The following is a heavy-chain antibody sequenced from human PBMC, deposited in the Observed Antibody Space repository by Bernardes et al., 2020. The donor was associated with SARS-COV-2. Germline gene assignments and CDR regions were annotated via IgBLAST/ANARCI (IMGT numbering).Heavy chain of an antibody. CDR3: ARSRGYYYDSSGYYYSY. Sequence: SETLSLTCTVSGGSISSYYWSWIRQPPGKGLEWIGYIYYSGSTNYNPSLKSRVTISVDTSKNQFSLKLSPVTAADTAVYYCARSRGYYYDSSGYYYSYWGQGTLVTVSS. D-gene: IGHD3-22*01. CDR2: IYYSGST. V-gene: IGHV4-59*01. CDR1: GGSISSYY. J-gene: IGHJ4*02.